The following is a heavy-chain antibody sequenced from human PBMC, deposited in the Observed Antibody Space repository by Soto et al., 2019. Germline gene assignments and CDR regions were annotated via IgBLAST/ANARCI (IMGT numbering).Heavy chain of an antibody. D-gene: IGHD4-17*01. J-gene: IGHJ4*02. CDR3: ASDATTVVTPLDY. Sequence: QVQLVESGGGVVQPGRSLRLSCAASGFTFISYGMHWVRQAPGKGLEWVAVIWYDGSNKHYADSVKGRFTNSRDNSKNTLYLQMNSLTAEDTAVYYCASDATTVVTPLDYWGQGTLVTVSS. V-gene: IGHV3-33*01. CDR2: IWYDGSNK. CDR1: GFTFISYG.